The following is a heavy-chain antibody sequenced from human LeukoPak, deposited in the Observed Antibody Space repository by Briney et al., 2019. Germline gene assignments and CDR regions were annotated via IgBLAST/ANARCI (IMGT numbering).Heavy chain of an antibody. J-gene: IGHJ4*02. CDR1: GFTFSSYA. V-gene: IGHV3-23*01. D-gene: IGHD3-22*01. CDR3: AKKYYDSSGYFDY. CDR2: ISGSGGST. Sequence: GGSLRLSCAASGFTFSSYAMSWVRQVPGKGLEWVSAISGSGGSTYYADSVKGRFTISRDNSKNTLYLQMNSLRAEDTAVYYCAKKYYDSSGYFDYWGQGTLVTVSS.